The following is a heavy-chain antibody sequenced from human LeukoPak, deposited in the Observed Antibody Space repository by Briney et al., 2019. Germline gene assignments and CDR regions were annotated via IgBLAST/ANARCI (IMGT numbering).Heavy chain of an antibody. CDR3: DTYYYDSSGYYRDY. CDR2: IYTSGST. V-gene: IGHV4-4*07. J-gene: IGHJ4*02. Sequence: PSETLSLTCTVSGGSISSYYWSWIRQPAGKGLEWIGRIYTSGSTNYNPSLKSRVTMSVDTSKNQFSLKLSSVTAADTAVYYCDTYYYDSSGYYRDYWGQGTLVTVSS. CDR1: GGSISSYY. D-gene: IGHD3-22*01.